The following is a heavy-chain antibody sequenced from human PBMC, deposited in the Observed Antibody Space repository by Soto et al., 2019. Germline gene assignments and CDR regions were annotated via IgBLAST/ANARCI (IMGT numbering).Heavy chain of an antibody. D-gene: IGHD2-15*01. CDR1: GSTFSGYG. Sequence: QVQLVESGGAGAQPGRSLRLSCAASGSTFSGYGMHWFRQAPGKGLEWVAVIWYDGSNKYYADSVKGRFTISRDNSKNTLYLQMNSLRAEDTAVYYCARGDCSGGSCELPFDYWGQGTLVTVSS. CDR2: IWYDGSNK. V-gene: IGHV3-33*01. J-gene: IGHJ4*02. CDR3: ARGDCSGGSCELPFDY.